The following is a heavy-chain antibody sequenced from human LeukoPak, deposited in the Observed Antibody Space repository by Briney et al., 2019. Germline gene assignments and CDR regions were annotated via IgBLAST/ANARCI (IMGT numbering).Heavy chain of an antibody. D-gene: IGHD2-15*01. CDR3: ARMVVAAGYYYYGMDV. J-gene: IGHJ6*02. Sequence: AASVKVSCKASGGTFSSYAISWVRQAPGQGLEWMRRIIPIFGIANYAQKFQGRVTITADKSTSTAYMELSSLRSEDTAVYYCARMVVAAGYYYYGMDVWGQGTTVTVSS. CDR2: IIPIFGIA. V-gene: IGHV1-69*04. CDR1: GGTFSSYA.